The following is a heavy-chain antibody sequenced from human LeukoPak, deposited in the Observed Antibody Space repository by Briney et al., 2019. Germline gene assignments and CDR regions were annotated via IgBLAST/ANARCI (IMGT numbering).Heavy chain of an antibody. CDR3: ARSSGWYHRGPDYYYYYMDV. V-gene: IGHV3-21*01. J-gene: IGHJ6*03. Sequence: GGSLRLSCAASGFTFSTYNMNWVRQAPGKGLEWVSSISSYSGNYIYYADSVKGRFTISRDNAKNSLYLQMHSLSAEDTAIYYCARSSGWYHRGPDYYYYYMDVWGKGTTVTVS. D-gene: IGHD6-19*01. CDR1: GFTFSTYN. CDR2: ISSYSGNYI.